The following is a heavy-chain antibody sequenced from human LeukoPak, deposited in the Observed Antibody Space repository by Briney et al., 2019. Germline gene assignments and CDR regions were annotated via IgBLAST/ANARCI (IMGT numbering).Heavy chain of an antibody. CDR1: GFTFSSYA. CDR2: ITASGGST. D-gene: IGHD5-12*01. V-gene: IGHV3-23*01. Sequence: GGSLRLSCAASGFTFSSYAMSWVRQAPGKGLEWVSAITASGGSTYYADSVKGRFTISRDNSKNTLYLQMNSLRAEDTAVYYCAKGAREYSGYDDYFDYWGQGTLVTVSS. CDR3: AKGAREYSGYDDYFDY. J-gene: IGHJ4*02.